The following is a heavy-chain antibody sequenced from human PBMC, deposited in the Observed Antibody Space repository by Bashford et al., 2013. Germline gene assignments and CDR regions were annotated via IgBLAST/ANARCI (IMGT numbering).Heavy chain of an antibody. CDR2: IYKTGNT. J-gene: IGHJ5*02. CDR3: ARIKREGASNGWFAP. V-gene: IGHV4-4*02. D-gene: IGHD1-26*01. CDR1: GGSIRSDYW. Sequence: SSETLSLTCAVSGGSIRSDYWWYWVRQAPGKGLEWIAGIYKTGNTKYNSSLKSRLTISMDWSKNQFSMRLTSVTAADTAVYYCARIKREGASNGWFAPVGPGDPGHRLL.